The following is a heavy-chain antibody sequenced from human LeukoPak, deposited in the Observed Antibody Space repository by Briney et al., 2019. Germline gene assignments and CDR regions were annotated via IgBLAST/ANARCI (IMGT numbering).Heavy chain of an antibody. J-gene: IGHJ5*02. Sequence: SETLSLTCSVSGGSISTYFWSWIRQPPGKGLEWIGYIYYSGSTSYNPSLKSRVTISVDTSKNQFSLRLSPVTAADTAVYYCARPYENWFDPWGQGTLVTVSS. CDR3: ARPYENWFDP. CDR1: GGSISTYF. D-gene: IGHD3-3*01. CDR2: IYYSGST. V-gene: IGHV4-59*08.